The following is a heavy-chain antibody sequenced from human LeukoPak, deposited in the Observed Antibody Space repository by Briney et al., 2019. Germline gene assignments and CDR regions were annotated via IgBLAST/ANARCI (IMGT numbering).Heavy chain of an antibody. V-gene: IGHV3-30*02. J-gene: IGHJ5*02. Sequence: GGSLRLSCAASGFTFSTFGMHWVRQAPGKGLEWVAFIRYDGSNQYYEDSVKGRFTISRDNSKNKVYLEMSRLGPEDSALYYCVKDDFYDATEAWGRGTLVTVSS. CDR3: VKDDFYDATEA. CDR1: GFTFSTFG. CDR2: IRYDGSNQ. D-gene: IGHD3-22*01.